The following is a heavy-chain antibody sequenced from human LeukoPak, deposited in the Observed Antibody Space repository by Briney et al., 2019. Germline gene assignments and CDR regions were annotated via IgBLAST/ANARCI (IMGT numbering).Heavy chain of an antibody. Sequence: SETLSLTCAVYGGSFSGYYWSWIRQPPGKALEWIGEINHSGSTNYNPSLKSRVTISVDTSKNQFSLKLSSVTAADTAVYYCARRGYSYGRNDAFDIWGQGTMVTVSS. J-gene: IGHJ3*02. V-gene: IGHV4-34*01. CDR1: GGSFSGYY. CDR2: INHSGST. D-gene: IGHD5-18*01. CDR3: ARRGYSYGRNDAFDI.